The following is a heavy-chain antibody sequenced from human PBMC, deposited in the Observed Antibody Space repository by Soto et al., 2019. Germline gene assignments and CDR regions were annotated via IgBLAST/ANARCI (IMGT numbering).Heavy chain of an antibody. CDR3: ARVAGEQWLVPNPPIDDAFDI. Sequence: QVQLQESGPGLVKPSETLSLTCTVSGGSISSYYWSWIRQPPGKGLEWIGYIYYSGSTNYNPSLKRIHTLLLDTPKNQFSLKLSSGTAAVTAVYYCARVAGEQWLVPNPPIDDAFDICGQGTMVTVSS. V-gene: IGHV4-59*01. J-gene: IGHJ3*02. CDR1: GGSISSYY. D-gene: IGHD6-19*01. CDR2: IYYSGST.